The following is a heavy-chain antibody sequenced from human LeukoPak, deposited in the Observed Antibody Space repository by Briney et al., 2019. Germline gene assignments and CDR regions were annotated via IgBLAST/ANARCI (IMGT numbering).Heavy chain of an antibody. CDR1: GFTFSSYA. Sequence: GRSLRPSCAASGFTFSSYAMHWVRQAPGEGLEWGAVISYEGSNKYYADSVKGRFTISRDNSKNTLYLQMNSLRAEDTAVSYCARGGISWVYYGMDVWGKGTTVTVSS. CDR3: ARGGISWVYYGMDV. J-gene: IGHJ6*04. V-gene: IGHV3-30*04. CDR2: ISYEGSNK. D-gene: IGHD3-16*02.